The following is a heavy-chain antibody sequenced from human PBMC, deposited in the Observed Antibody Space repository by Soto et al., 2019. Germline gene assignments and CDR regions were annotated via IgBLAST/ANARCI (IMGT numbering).Heavy chain of an antibody. J-gene: IGHJ6*02. Sequence: GASVKVSCKASGYTFTGYYIHWVRQAPGQGLEWMGWINPNSGGTRYAEKFQGRVTMTTDTSISTAYMDLSRLRSDDTPVYYCGRGAIVGAMDVWGQGTTVTVSS. CDR1: GYTFTGYY. V-gene: IGHV1-2*02. CDR3: GRGAIVGAMDV. D-gene: IGHD1-26*01. CDR2: INPNSGGT.